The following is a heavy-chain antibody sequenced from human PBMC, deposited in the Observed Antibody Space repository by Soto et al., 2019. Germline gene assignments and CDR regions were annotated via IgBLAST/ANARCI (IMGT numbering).Heavy chain of an antibody. CDR1: GFTFSSYG. CDR3: ARDPDGYFDY. J-gene: IGHJ4*02. CDR2: ISYDGSNK. V-gene: IGHV3-30*03. Sequence: PGESLKISCTASGFTFSSYGMHWVRQAPGKGLEWVAVISYDGSNKYYADSVKGRFTISRDNSKNTLYLQMNSLRAEDTAVYYCARDPDGYFDYWGQGTLVTVSS.